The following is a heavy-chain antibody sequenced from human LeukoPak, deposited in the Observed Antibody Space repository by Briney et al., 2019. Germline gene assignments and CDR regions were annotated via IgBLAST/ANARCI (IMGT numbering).Heavy chain of an antibody. D-gene: IGHD6-19*01. V-gene: IGHV4-59*08. CDR2: TSYSRTT. CDR1: GGSITGHY. J-gene: IGHJ3*02. CDR3: AKLGHSDGWYLGAFDI. Sequence: SETLSLTCAVSGGSITGHYWNWIRQTPGMRLEWIGYTSYSRTTIYNSYFKGRGTMSIKTSKNQLYLNLTSVTATDTAVYYCAKLGHSDGWYLGAFDIWGQGTTVIVST.